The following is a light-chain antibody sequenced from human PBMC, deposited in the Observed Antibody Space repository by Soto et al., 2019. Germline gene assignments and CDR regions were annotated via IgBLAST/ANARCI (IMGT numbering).Light chain of an antibody. Sequence: EVVMTQSPATLSVSPGEGVTLSCRASQGIGDTLAWYQHKPGQTPRLLIYDTSTRATGVPARFSGSGSETDFTLTISDVEPEDFAVYYCHQRQSWPRTFGQGTRLEIK. J-gene: IGKJ5*01. CDR1: QGIGDT. CDR3: HQRQSWPRT. CDR2: DTS. V-gene: IGKV3-15*01.